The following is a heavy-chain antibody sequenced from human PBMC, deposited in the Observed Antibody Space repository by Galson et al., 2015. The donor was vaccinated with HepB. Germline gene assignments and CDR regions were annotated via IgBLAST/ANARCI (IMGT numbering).Heavy chain of an antibody. CDR2: ISYDGSNK. CDR3: AREGYYCSSTSCYEGFFDY. V-gene: IGHV3-30*04. D-gene: IGHD2-2*01. Sequence: SLRLSCAASGFTFSSYAMHWVRQAPGKGLEWVAVISYDGSNKYYADSVKGRFTISRDNSKNTLYLQMNSLRAEDTAVYYCAREGYYCSSTSCYEGFFDYWGQGTLVTVSS. J-gene: IGHJ4*02. CDR1: GFTFSSYA.